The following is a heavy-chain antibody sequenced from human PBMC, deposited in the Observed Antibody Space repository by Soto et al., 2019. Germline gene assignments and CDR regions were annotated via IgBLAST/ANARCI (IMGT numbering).Heavy chain of an antibody. D-gene: IGHD3-16*01. CDR2: INSDESST. CDR1: GFTISSYW. Sequence: GGSLRLSCAASGFTISSYWMHWVRQAPGKGLVWVSRINSDESSTDYADSVKGRFTISRDNAKNTLYLQMNSLRAEDTALYYCARSKATFGKNWFDPWGQGTLVTVSS. V-gene: IGHV3-74*01. CDR3: ARSKATFGKNWFDP. J-gene: IGHJ5*02.